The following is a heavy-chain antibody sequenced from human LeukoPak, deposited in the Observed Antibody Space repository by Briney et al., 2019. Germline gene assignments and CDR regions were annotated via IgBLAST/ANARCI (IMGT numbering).Heavy chain of an antibody. V-gene: IGHV3-21*01. CDR3: ARDLVVVVATD. CDR2: TSSSSSYI. CDR1: GFTFSSYS. J-gene: IGHJ4*02. D-gene: IGHD2-15*01. Sequence: GGSLRLSCAASGFTFSSYSMNWVRQAPGKGLEWVSSTSSSSSYIYYADSVKGRFTISRDNAKNSLYLQMNSLRAEDTAVYYCARDLVVVVATDWGQGTLVTVSS.